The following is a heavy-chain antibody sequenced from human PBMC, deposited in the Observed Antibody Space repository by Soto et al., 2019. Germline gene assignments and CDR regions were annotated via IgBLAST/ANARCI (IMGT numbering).Heavy chain of an antibody. Sequence: ASVKVSCKASGYTFTRYGTHWVRQAPGQRLEWMGWINAGSGDTKYSQKFQGRVTMTRETSATTAYMELSSLRSEDTAVYFCARDNCSSGTCYFNAFDFWGQGTMVTVSS. D-gene: IGHD2-15*01. CDR1: GYTFTRYG. CDR3: ARDNCSSGTCYFNAFDF. CDR2: INAGSGDT. V-gene: IGHV1-3*01. J-gene: IGHJ3*01.